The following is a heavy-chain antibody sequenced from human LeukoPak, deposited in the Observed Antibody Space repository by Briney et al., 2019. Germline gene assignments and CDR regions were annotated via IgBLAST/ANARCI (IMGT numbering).Heavy chain of an antibody. CDR3: ARRHRSIITIFGVVTGNWFDP. V-gene: IGHV4-39*01. CDR1: GGSISSSSYY. Sequence: PSETLSLTCTVSGGSISSSSYYWGWIRQPPGKGLEWIGSIYYSGSTYYNPSLKSRITISVDTSKNQFSLKLSSVTAADTAVYYCARRHRSIITIFGVVTGNWFDPWGQGTLVTVSS. J-gene: IGHJ5*02. CDR2: IYYSGST. D-gene: IGHD3-3*01.